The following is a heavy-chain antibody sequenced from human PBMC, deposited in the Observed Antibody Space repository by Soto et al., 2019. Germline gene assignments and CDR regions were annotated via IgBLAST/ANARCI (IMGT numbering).Heavy chain of an antibody. CDR2: IYWDDAN. D-gene: IGHD4-17*01. CDR3: AHRTTTVTWWFDP. Sequence: ITLKESGPTLVKPTQTLTLTCTFSGFSLTNRGVGVRWIRQPPGKALELLALIYWDDANRYSPCLKSRLTITKDTSKNPVVLTMTNMDPADTATYCCAHRTTTVTWWFDPWGQGTLVTVSS. CDR1: GFSLTNRGVG. V-gene: IGHV2-5*02. J-gene: IGHJ5*02.